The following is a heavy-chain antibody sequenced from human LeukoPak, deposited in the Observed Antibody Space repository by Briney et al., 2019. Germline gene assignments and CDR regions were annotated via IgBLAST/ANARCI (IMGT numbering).Heavy chain of an antibody. CDR1: GFTFSSYA. CDR3: AKDWLNSSSWFDAFDI. J-gene: IGHJ3*02. D-gene: IGHD6-13*01. CDR2: ISGSGGST. V-gene: IGHV3-23*01. Sequence: GVSLRLSCAASGFTFSSYAMSWVRQAPGKGLEWVSAISGSGGSTYYADSVKGRFTISRDNSKNTLYLQMNSLRAEDTAVYYCAKDWLNSSSWFDAFDIWGQGTMVTVSS.